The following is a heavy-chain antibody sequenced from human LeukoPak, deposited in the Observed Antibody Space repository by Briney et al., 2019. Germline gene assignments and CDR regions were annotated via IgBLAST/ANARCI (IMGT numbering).Heavy chain of an antibody. CDR3: AKDWWSSGWYNYFDP. D-gene: IGHD6-19*01. CDR2: ISYHGSAK. J-gene: IGHJ5*02. Sequence: GTSLRLSCVVSGFTISSHGMHWVRQAPGKGLEWVAMISYHGSAKYYGDSVQGRFTISRDISKNTLYLQMDGLRPEDTAVYYCAKDWWSSGWYNYFDPWGQGTLVTVSS. CDR1: GFTISSHG. V-gene: IGHV3-30*18.